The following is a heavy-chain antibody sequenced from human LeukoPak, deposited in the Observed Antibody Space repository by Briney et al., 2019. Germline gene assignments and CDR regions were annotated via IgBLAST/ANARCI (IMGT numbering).Heavy chain of an antibody. CDR1: GFTFNNYR. J-gene: IGHJ6*02. Sequence: GGSLRLSCAASGFTFNNYRMHWVRQAPGKGLVWVADIWHDGSNKYYADSVKGRFTISRDNSKNTLYLQMNRLRAEDTAVYFCARDPGGGDGMDVWGQGTTVTVSS. CDR2: IWHDGSNK. D-gene: IGHD4-23*01. CDR3: ARDPGGGDGMDV. V-gene: IGHV3-33*01.